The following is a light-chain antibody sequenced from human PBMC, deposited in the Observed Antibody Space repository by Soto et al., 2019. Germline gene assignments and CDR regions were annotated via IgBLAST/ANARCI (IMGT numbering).Light chain of an antibody. CDR1: GSDVGGYNY. J-gene: IGLJ2*01. CDR2: EVS. CDR3: SSYAGSNNPVI. V-gene: IGLV2-8*01. Sequence: QSALTQPPSASGSPGQSVTISCTGTGSDVGGYNYVSWYQQHPGKAPKCLIFEVSRRPSGVPDRFSGSKSGNTASLTVSGLQADDEADYYCSSYAGSNNPVIFGGGTKLTVL.